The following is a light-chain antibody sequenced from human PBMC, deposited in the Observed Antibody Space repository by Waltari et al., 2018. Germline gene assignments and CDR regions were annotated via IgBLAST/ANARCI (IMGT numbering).Light chain of an antibody. CDR2: AAS. J-gene: IGKJ3*01. CDR1: QGISSW. CDR3: QQANSFPFT. V-gene: IGKV1D-12*01. Sequence: DILMTQSPSSVSASVGDTVTITCRASQGISSWLAWYQQKRGKAPRLLMYAASNLQSGVPSRFGGSGSGTDFTLTISSLQPEDFATYYCQQANSFPFTFGPGTKVDIK.